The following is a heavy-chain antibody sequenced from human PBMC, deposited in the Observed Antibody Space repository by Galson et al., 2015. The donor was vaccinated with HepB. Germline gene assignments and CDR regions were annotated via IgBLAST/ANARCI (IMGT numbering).Heavy chain of an antibody. CDR3: ARDPYGAGNY. J-gene: IGHJ4*02. D-gene: IGHD3-10*01. CDR1: GFTFSSYA. Sequence: SLRLSCAASGFTFSSYAMNWFRQAPGKGPEWISYIGPSGSDRKYADSVKGRFTISRDNAKNSLYLEMNSLRDEDTAVYYCARDPYGAGNYWGQGTLVTVSS. V-gene: IGHV3-48*02. CDR2: IGPSGSDR.